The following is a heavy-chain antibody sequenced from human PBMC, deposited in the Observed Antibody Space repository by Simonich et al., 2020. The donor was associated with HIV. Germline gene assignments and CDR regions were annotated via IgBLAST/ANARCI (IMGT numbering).Heavy chain of an antibody. CDR3: AKDRYSSSSGSFDY. V-gene: IGHV3-9*03. CDR1: GFTLDDYA. D-gene: IGHD6-6*01. CDR2: ISWNRCSI. Sequence: EVQLVESGGGLVQPGRSLRLSCAASGFTLDDYAMHWVRQAPGKGVEVVSGISWNRCSIGYADSVKGRFTISRDNAKNSLYLQMNSLRAEDMALYYCAKDRYSSSSGSFDYWGQGTLVTVSS. J-gene: IGHJ4*02.